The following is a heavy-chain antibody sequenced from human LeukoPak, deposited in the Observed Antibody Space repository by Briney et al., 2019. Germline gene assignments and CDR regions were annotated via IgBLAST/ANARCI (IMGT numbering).Heavy chain of an antibody. CDR1: GFTFSSYN. CDR3: AGRVTGYSSGYVY. Sequence: GGSLRLSCAASGFTFSSYNMNWVRQAPGKGLEWVSYISSSSTTIYYADSVKGRFTISRDNSENIVYLQMNNLRAEDTAVYYCAGRVTGYSSGYVYWGQGTLVTVSS. J-gene: IGHJ4*02. V-gene: IGHV3-48*01. D-gene: IGHD5-18*01. CDR2: ISSSSTTI.